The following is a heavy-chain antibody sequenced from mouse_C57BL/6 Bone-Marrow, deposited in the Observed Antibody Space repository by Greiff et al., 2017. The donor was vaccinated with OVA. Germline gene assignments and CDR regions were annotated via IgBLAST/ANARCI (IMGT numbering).Heavy chain of an antibody. J-gene: IGHJ3*01. CDR3: AREGWDGGFAY. CDR1: GFTFSSYA. CDR2: ISDGGSYT. D-gene: IGHD4-1*01. V-gene: IGHV5-4*01. Sequence: EVKLVESGGGLVKPGGSLKLSCAASGFTFSSYAMSWVRQTPEKRLEWVATISDGGSYTYYPDNVKGRFTISRDNAKNNLYLQMSHLKSEDTARYYCAREGWDGGFAYWGQGTLVTVSA.